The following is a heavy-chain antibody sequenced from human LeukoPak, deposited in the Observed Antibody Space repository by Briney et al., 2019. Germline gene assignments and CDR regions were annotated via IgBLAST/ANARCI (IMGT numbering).Heavy chain of an antibody. Sequence: MAWITPNTGRTNYAQKFQGTVTMPRHTSISTAYMELSRLRSDDTAVYYCARIAVAGYFDYWGQGTLVTAPS. V-gene: IGHV1-2*02. CDR3: ARIAVAGYFDY. D-gene: IGHD6-19*01. CDR2: ITPNTGRT. J-gene: IGHJ4*02.